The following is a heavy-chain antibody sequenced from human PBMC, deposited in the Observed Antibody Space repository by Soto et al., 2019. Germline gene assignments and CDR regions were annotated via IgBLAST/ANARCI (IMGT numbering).Heavy chain of an antibody. CDR3: ARRAWGLSDYYYYYYMDV. D-gene: IGHD1-26*01. V-gene: IGHV4-59*01. CDR2: IYYSGST. CDR1: GGSISSYY. Sequence: SETLSLTCTVSGGSISSYYWSWIRQPPGKGLEWIGYIYYSGSTNYNPSLKSRVTISVDTSKNQFSLKLSSVTAADTAVYYCARRAWGLSDYYYYYYMDVWGKGTTVTVSS. J-gene: IGHJ6*03.